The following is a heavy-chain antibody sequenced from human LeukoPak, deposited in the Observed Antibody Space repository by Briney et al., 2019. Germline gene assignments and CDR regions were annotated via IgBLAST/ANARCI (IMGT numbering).Heavy chain of an antibody. J-gene: IGHJ4*02. CDR3: ARGRLVYAIRGGSRDFDY. Sequence: SETLSLTCAVYGGSFSGYYWSWIRQPPGKGLEWIGAINHSGSTNYNPSLKSGVTISVDTSKNQFSLKLSSVTAADTAVYYCARGRLVYAIRGGSRDFDYWGQGTLVTVSS. CDR2: INHSGST. V-gene: IGHV4-34*01. D-gene: IGHD2-8*01. CDR1: GGSFSGYY.